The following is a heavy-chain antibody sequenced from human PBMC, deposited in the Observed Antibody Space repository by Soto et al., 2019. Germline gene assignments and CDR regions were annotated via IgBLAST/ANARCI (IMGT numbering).Heavy chain of an antibody. CDR3: AREKTGYCSGGSCYSGWFDP. CDR1: GGSISSGDYY. J-gene: IGHJ5*02. CDR2: IYYSGST. Sequence: QVQLQESGPGLVKPSQTLSLTCTVSGGSISSGDYYWSWIRQPPGKGLEWIGYIYYSGSTYYNPSLKSRVTISVDTSKSQFSLKLSSVAAADTAVYYCAREKTGYCSGGSCYSGWFDPWGQGTLVTVSS. D-gene: IGHD2-15*01. V-gene: IGHV4-30-4*01.